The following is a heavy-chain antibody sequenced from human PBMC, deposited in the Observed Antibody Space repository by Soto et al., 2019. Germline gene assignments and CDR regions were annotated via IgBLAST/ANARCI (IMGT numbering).Heavy chain of an antibody. D-gene: IGHD1-26*01. V-gene: IGHV1-18*01. CDR1: GYTFTSYG. CDR2: ISAYNGNT. CDR3: ARDVVGATSRYYVYCCMDV. Sequence: VQLVQSGAEVKKPGASVKVSCKASGYTFTSYGISWVRQAPGQGLEWMGWISAYNGNTNYAQKLQGRVTMTTDTATSIAYMGLWSLTYIDTAVYFCARDVVGATSRYYVYCCMDVWGQGTTDT. J-gene: IGHJ6*02.